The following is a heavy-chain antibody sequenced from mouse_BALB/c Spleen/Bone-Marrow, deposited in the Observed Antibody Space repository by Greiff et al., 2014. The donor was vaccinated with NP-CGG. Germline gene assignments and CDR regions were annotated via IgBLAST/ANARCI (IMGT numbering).Heavy chain of an antibody. CDR1: GYSFTGYF. D-gene: IGHD1-2*01. CDR3: ARYYGQGAMDY. V-gene: IGHV1-20*02. Sequence: VQLQQSGPELVKPGASVKISCKASGYSFTGYFMNWVMQSHGKSLEWIGRINPYNGDTFYNQKFKGKATLTVDKSSSTAHMGLRSLASEDSAVYYCARYYGQGAMDYWGQGTSVTVSS. CDR2: INPYNGDT. J-gene: IGHJ4*01.